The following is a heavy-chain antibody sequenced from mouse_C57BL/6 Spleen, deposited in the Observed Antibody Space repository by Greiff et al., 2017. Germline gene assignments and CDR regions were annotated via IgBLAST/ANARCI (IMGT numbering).Heavy chain of an antibody. J-gene: IGHJ4*01. CDR3: ARRGYYSNYNGYAMDY. V-gene: IGHV1-50*01. Sequence: VQLQQPGAELVKPGASVKLSCKASGYTFTSYWMQWVKQRPGQGLEWIGEIDPSDSYTNYNQKFKGKATLTVDTSSSTAYMQLSSLTSEDSAVYYCARRGYYSNYNGYAMDYWGQGTSVTVSS. CDR1: GYTFTSYW. CDR2: IDPSDSYT. D-gene: IGHD2-5*01.